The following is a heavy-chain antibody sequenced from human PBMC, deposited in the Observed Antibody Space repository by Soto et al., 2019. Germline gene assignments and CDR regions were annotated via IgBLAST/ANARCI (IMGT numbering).Heavy chain of an antibody. CDR2: FDPEDGET. D-gene: IGHD2-15*01. CDR1: GYTLTELS. V-gene: IGHV1-24*01. CDR3: ATTVRNVVVVAATRGHYYYMDV. Sequence: QVQLVQSGAEVKKPGASVKVYCKVSGYTLTELSMHWVRQAPGKGLEGMGGFDPEDGETIYAQKFQGRVTMSEDTTTDTAYMELSSLRSEDTAVYYCATTVRNVVVVAATRGHYYYMDVWGKGTTVTVSS. J-gene: IGHJ6*03.